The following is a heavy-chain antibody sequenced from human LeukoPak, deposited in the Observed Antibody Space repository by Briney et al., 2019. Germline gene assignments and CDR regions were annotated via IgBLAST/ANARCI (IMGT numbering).Heavy chain of an antibody. CDR1: GGSISSVGYY. D-gene: IGHD4-23*01. CDR3: ARARSFVTTVVTGDGMTTVVTGDYYYGMDV. Sequence: MASDTLSLTCTVSGGSISSVGYYWSWIRQHPGKGLEWIGYISYSGSTYYNPSLKSRVTISVDTSKNQFSLKLSSVTAADTAVYYCARARSFVTTVVTGDGMTTVVTGDYYYGMDVWGQGTTVTVSS. J-gene: IGHJ6*02. CDR2: ISYSGST. V-gene: IGHV4-30-4*02.